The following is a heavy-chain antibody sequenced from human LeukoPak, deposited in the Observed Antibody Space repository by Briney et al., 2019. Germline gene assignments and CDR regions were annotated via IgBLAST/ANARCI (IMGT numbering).Heavy chain of an antibody. J-gene: IGHJ5*02. CDR2: IYYSGST. Sequence: LRLSCAASGFTFSSYGMHWIRQPPGKELEWIGSIYYSGSTYYNPSLKSRVTISVDTSKNQFSLKLSSVTAADTAVYYCARQGAFDPWGQGTLVTVSS. D-gene: IGHD1-26*01. CDR3: ARQGAFDP. CDR1: GFTFSSYG. V-gene: IGHV4-39*01.